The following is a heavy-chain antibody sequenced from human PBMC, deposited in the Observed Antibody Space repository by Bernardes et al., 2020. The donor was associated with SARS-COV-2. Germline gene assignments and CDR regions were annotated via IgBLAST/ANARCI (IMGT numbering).Heavy chain of an antibody. CDR2: ISGSGGST. CDR3: AKSIAPEYGDYKILGGGMDV. D-gene: IGHD4-17*01. V-gene: IGHV3-23*01. J-gene: IGHJ6*02. CDR1: EFTFSSYA. Sequence: GGSLRLSCATSEFTFSSYAMSWVRQAPGKGLEWVSAISGSGGSTYYADSVKGRFTISRENSNSMLFLQMNSLRAEDTAVYYCAKSIAPEYGDYKILGGGMDVWGQGTTVTVSS.